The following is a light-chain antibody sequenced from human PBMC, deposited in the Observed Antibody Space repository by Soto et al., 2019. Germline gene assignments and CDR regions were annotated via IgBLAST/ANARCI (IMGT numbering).Light chain of an antibody. J-gene: IGLJ2*01. CDR1: SSDVGSYNL. V-gene: IGLV2-23*01. CDR2: EGS. Sequence: QPVLTQPASVSGSPGQSITISCTGTSSDVGSYNLVSWYHQHPGKAPKLMIYEGSKRPSGVSNRFSGSKSGNTASLTISGLQAEDEADYYCCSYAGSSTPGVFGGGTKLTVL. CDR3: CSYAGSSTPGV.